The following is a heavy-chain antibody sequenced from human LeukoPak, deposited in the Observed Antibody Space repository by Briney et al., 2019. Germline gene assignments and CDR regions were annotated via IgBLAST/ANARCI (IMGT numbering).Heavy chain of an antibody. CDR3: ARFANSHAFDI. J-gene: IGHJ3*02. CDR1: GYTFTDYY. CDR2: IDPNSGGT. Sequence: ASVKVTCKASGYTFTDYYMHLMRQAPGPGLEWMGWIDPNSGGTNYAQKFQGRVTMTRDTSISTANMELSRLRSDDTATYYCARFANSHAFDIWGQGTMVTVSS. D-gene: IGHD4-23*01. V-gene: IGHV1-2*02.